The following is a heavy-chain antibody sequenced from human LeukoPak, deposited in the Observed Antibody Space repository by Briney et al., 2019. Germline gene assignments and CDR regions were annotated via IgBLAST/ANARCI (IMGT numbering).Heavy chain of an antibody. J-gene: IGHJ5*02. CDR3: AKDGRYFDWLSPPT. V-gene: IGHV3-43*02. CDR1: GFSFDDYA. CDR2: ISGDGGST. D-gene: IGHD3-9*01. Sequence: PGGSLRLSCAASGFSFDDYAMHWVRQAPGKGLEWVSLISGDGGSTYHADSVKGRFTISRDNSKNSLYLQMNSVRTEDTAFYYCAKDGRYFDWLSPPTWGQGTLVTVSS.